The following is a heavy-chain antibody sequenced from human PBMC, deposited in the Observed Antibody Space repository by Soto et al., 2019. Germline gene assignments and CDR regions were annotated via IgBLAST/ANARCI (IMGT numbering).Heavy chain of an antibody. Sequence: QVQRVQSGAEVKRPGSSVKVSCKASGVTFSSLATTWVRRAPGQGLEWMGEIIPMFGTTRYAQNFQGRVTITADESTNTVYMGLSSLRSGDTAMYYCARYHYHATTYAISVLGMDVWGQGTTVSVSS. CDR3: ARYHYHATTYAISVLGMDV. D-gene: IGHD3-10*01. J-gene: IGHJ6*02. V-gene: IGHV1-69*01. CDR2: IIPMFGTT. CDR1: GVTFSSLA.